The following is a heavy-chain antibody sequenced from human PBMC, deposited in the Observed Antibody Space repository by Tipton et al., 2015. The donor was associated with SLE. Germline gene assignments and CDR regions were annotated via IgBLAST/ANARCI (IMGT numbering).Heavy chain of an antibody. CDR1: GASISSSY. V-gene: IGHV4-59*01. CDR3: ARSPGRLRSMDY. D-gene: IGHD3-3*01. J-gene: IGHJ4*02. Sequence: LRLSCTVSGASISSSYWSWIRQPPGKGLEWIGYIYYTGSANYNPSLKSRVTISIDTSKNQFSLKLNSVTAADTAMYFCARSPGRLRSMDYWGQGTLVTVSS. CDR2: IYYTGSA.